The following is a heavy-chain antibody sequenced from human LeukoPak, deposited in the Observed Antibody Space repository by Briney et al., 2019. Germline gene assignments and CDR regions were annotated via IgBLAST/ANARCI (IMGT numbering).Heavy chain of an antibody. J-gene: IGHJ4*02. Sequence: SGGSLRLSCAASGFTFDDYAMHWVRQAPGKGLEWVSGISWNSGSIGYADSVKGRFTISRDNAKNSLYLQMNSLRAGDTALYYCAKDIGRSSSWYRFDYWGQGTLVTVSS. V-gene: IGHV3-9*01. D-gene: IGHD6-13*01. CDR1: GFTFDDYA. CDR2: ISWNSGSI. CDR3: AKDIGRSSSWYRFDY.